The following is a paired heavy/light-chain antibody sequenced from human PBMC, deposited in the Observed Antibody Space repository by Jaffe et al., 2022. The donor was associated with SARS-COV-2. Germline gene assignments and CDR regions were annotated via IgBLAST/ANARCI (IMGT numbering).Heavy chain of an antibody. CDR2: IKRKIDGGTA. CDR1: GFSFTNVW. Sequence: EVQLVESGGDLIKPGGSLRVSCAASGFSFTNVWMSWVRQAPGKGLEWVGRIKRKIDGGTADYAAPVKGRFTISRDDSTNTLYLHMNSLKTEDTAVYFCTREPHFDNWGRGTPVTVSS. CDR3: TREPHFDN. V-gene: IGHV3-15*01. J-gene: IGHJ4*02.
Light chain of an antibody. CDR2: LVS. CDR3: MQAVDIPYT. J-gene: IGKJ2*01. V-gene: IGKV2-28*01. Sequence: DIVMTQSPLSLPVTPGEPASISCRSSQSLLHSDGNTYLDWYLQKPGQSPQLLIYLVSNRASGVPDRFSGSQSGTDFTLKISRVEAEDVGIYYCMQAVDIPYTFGQGTKLEIK. CDR1: QSLLHSDGNTY.